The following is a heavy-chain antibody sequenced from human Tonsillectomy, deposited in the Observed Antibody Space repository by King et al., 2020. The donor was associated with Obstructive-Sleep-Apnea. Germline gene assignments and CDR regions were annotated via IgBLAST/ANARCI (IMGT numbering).Heavy chain of an antibody. Sequence: VQLVESGGGVVQPGRSLRLSCAASGFTFSTYAMHWVRQAPGKGLEWVAVISYDGSNKYYADSVKGRFTISRDNSKNTLYLQMNSLRAEDTAVYYCARGDLNYDILTGYVGVYYYYGMDVWGQGTTVTVSS. CDR3: ARGDLNYDILTGYVGVYYYYGMDV. CDR2: ISYDGSNK. V-gene: IGHV3-30-3*01. CDR1: GFTFSTYA. J-gene: IGHJ6*02. D-gene: IGHD3-9*01.